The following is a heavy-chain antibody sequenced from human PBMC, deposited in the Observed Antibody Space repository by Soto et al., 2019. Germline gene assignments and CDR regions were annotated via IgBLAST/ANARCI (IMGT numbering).Heavy chain of an antibody. V-gene: IGHV1-69*06. D-gene: IGHD6-13*01. CDR3: ARWTVAAAGSDGYYYCMDV. CDR1: GGTFSSYA. J-gene: IGHJ6*02. CDR2: IIPIFGTA. Sequence: QVQLVQSGAEVKKPGSSVKVSCKASGGTFSSYAISWVRQAPGQGLEWMGGIIPIFGTANYAQKFQGRVTSTADKSTSTAYMELSSLRSEDTAVYYCARWTVAAAGSDGYYYCMDVWGQGTTVTVSS.